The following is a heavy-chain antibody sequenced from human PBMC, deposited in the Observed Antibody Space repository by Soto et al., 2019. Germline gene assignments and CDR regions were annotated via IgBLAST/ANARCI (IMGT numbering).Heavy chain of an antibody. V-gene: IGHV4-30-4*01. D-gene: IGHD2-21*02. CDR3: VREDDGGDRDYYGLDV. CDR2: IHYSGSV. CDR1: GGSINTDHYH. Sequence: QVQLQESGPGLVRPSQTLSLTRSVSGGSINTDHYHWTWIRQPPGKGLEWIGYIHYSGSVYYNPSLQSRLSMSIDTSKNMFSLKLSSMTAADTAVYFCVREDDGGDRDYYGLDVWGQGTTVIVS. J-gene: IGHJ6*02.